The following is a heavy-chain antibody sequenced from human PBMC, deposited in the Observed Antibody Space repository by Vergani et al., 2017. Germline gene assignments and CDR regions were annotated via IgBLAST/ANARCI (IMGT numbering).Heavy chain of an antibody. CDR3: ARGGDIVVVPAAITLFDY. CDR1: GYTFTGYY. CDR2: INPNIGGK. Sequence: QVQLVQSGAEVKKPGASVKVSCKASGYTFTGYYMHWVRQDPGQGLEWMGWINPNIGGKNYAQKFQGRVTMTRATAISTAYMELSRLRSDDTAVYYCARGGDIVVVPAAITLFDYWGQGTLVTVSS. D-gene: IGHD2-2*01. V-gene: IGHV1-2*02. J-gene: IGHJ4*02.